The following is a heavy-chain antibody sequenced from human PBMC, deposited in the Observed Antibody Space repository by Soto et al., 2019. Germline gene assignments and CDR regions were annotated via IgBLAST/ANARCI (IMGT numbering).Heavy chain of an antibody. CDR2: IWYDGSNK. D-gene: IGHD6-13*01. J-gene: IGHJ4*02. CDR3: ARDKTEQQLMDYYFDY. Sequence: GGSLRLSCAASGFTFSSYGMHWVRQAPGKGLEWVAVIWYDGSNKYYADSVKGRFTISRDNSKNTLYLQMNSLRAEDTAVYYCARDKTEQQLMDYYFDYWGQGTLVTVSS. V-gene: IGHV3-33*01. CDR1: GFTFSSYG.